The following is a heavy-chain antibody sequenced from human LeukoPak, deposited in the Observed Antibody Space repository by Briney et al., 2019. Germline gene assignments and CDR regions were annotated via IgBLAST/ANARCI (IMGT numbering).Heavy chain of an antibody. J-gene: IGHJ4*02. CDR3: TRDRSRAEDD. D-gene: IGHD1-14*01. V-gene: IGHV3-7*01. Sequence: GGSLRLSCAASGFTFSGHWMSWVRQAPGKGLEWVANINQGGSDKYYVDSVKGRFTISRDNANNLLYLQMNSLKGEDTAVYYCTRDRSRAEDDWGQGTLVTVSS. CDR1: GFTFSGHW. CDR2: INQGGSDK.